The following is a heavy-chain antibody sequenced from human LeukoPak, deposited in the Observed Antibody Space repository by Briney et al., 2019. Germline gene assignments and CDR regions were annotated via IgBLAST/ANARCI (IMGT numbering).Heavy chain of an antibody. V-gene: IGHV4-34*01. CDR3: ARGVRYYDSSGYHVGAFDI. CDR1: SGSFQGYY. D-gene: IGHD3-22*01. CDR2: INHSGST. Sequence: SETLSLTCAVYSGSFQGYYWSWIRQPPGKGLEWIGEINHSGSTNYHPSLESGVSIAVGAYNNQYSLKLSSVTAAEAAVYYCARGVRYYDSSGYHVGAFDIWGQGTMVTVSS. J-gene: IGHJ3*02.